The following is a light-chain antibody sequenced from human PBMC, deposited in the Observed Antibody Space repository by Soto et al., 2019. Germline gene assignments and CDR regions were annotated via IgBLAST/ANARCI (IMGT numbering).Light chain of an antibody. CDR3: SSYSGSGTSYV. CDR2: EVR. CDR1: SSDIGSYNY. V-gene: IGLV2-14*01. Sequence: QSVLTQPASVSGSPGQSITISCTGTSSDIGSYNYVAWYQQFPGKTPKLIIYEVRNRPSGVSFRFSGSKSGNTASLTISGLHADDDADDYCSSYSGSGTSYVFGSGTKVTVL. J-gene: IGLJ1*01.